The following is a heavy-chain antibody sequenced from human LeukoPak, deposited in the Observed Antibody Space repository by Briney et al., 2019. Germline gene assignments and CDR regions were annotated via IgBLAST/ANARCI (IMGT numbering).Heavy chain of an antibody. J-gene: IGHJ6*02. D-gene: IGHD3-3*01. CDR2: MNPNSGNT. CDR3: ARGDDFWSGNYGMDV. V-gene: IGHV1-8*01. CDR1: GYTFTSYD. Sequence: ASVKVSCKASGYTFTSYDINWVRQATGQGLEWMGWMNPNSGNTGYAQKFQGRVTMTRNTSISTAYMELSSLRSEGTAVYYCARGDDFWSGNYGMDVWGQGTTVTVSS.